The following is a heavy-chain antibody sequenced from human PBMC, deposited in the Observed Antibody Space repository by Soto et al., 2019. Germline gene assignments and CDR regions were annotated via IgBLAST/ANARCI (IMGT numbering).Heavy chain of an antibody. V-gene: IGHV3-23*01. J-gene: IGHJ4*02. D-gene: IGHD3-22*01. CDR1: GFTFSSYA. CDR3: AKSVDYYYDSSGYFPNY. Sequence: GGSLRLSCAASGFTFSSYAMSWVRQATGKGLEWVSAISGSGGSTYYADSVKGRFTISRDNSKNTLYLQMNSLRAEDTAVYYCAKSVDYYYDSSGYFPNYWGQGTLVTVSS. CDR2: ISGSGGST.